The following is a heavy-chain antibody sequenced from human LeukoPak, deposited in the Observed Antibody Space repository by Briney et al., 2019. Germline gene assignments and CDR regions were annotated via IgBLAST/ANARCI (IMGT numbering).Heavy chain of an antibody. CDR2: ISSGGSTI. CDR1: GFTFSEYY. J-gene: IGHJ4*02. V-gene: IGHV3-11*01. Sequence: GGSLRLSCAASGFTFSEYYMSWLRQAPGKGLERVSYISSGGSTIHDADSVKGRFTISRNNAKNSLYLQMNSLRAEDTAVYYCARESVAGTSWGQGALVTVAS. D-gene: IGHD6-19*01. CDR3: ARESVAGTS.